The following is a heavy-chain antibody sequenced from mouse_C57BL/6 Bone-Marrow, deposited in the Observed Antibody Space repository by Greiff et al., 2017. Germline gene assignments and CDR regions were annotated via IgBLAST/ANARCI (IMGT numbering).Heavy chain of an antibody. Sequence: QVQLQQPGAELVKPGASVKLSCKASGYTFTSYWMQWVKQRPGQGLEWIGEIDPSDSYTNYNQKFKGKATLTVDTSSSTAYLQLSSLTSEDTAVYYCTYDGWRFAYWGQGTLVTVSA. J-gene: IGHJ3*01. D-gene: IGHD2-3*01. CDR1: GYTFTSYW. CDR2: IDPSDSYT. V-gene: IGHV1-50*01. CDR3: TYDGWRFAY.